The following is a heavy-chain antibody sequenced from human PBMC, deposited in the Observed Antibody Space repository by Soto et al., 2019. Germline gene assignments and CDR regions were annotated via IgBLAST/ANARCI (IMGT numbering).Heavy chain of an antibody. CDR1: GGSISSYY. CDR3: ARDQRYSDFWSGSTPYYYYGRDV. CDR2: IYYSGST. Sequence: SETLSLTCTVSGGSISSYYWSWIRQPPGKGLEWIGYIYYSGSTNYNPSLKSRVTISVDTSKNQFSLKLSSVTAADTAVYYCARDQRYSDFWSGSTPYYYYGRDVWGQGTTVTVSS. J-gene: IGHJ6*02. V-gene: IGHV4-59*01. D-gene: IGHD3-3*01.